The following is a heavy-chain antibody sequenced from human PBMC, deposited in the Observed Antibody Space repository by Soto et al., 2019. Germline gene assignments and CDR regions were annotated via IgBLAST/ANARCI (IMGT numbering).Heavy chain of an antibody. V-gene: IGHV4-39*01. CDR1: GGSISSSSYY. CDR2: IYYSGST. Sequence: SETLSLTCTVSGGSISSSSYYWGWIRQPPGKGLEWIGSIYYSGSTYYNPSLKSRVTISVDTSKNQFSLKLSSVTAADTAVYYCARQTPYVYCSGGSCYFDYWGQGTLVTVSS. J-gene: IGHJ4*02. CDR3: ARQTPYVYCSGGSCYFDY. D-gene: IGHD2-15*01.